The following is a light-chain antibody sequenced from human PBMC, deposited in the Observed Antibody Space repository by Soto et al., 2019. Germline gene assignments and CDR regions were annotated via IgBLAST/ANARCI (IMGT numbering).Light chain of an antibody. V-gene: IGLV4-69*01. CDR1: SGHSNYA. CDR3: QSWATGIRV. Sequence: QLVLTQSPSASASLGASVKLTCTLSSGHSNYAIAWHQQQPEKGPRYLLKLNSDGSHRKGDGIPDRFSGSSSGAERYLTISSLQPEDEADYYCQSWATGIRVFGGGTKLTVL. CDR2: LNSDGSH. J-gene: IGLJ3*02.